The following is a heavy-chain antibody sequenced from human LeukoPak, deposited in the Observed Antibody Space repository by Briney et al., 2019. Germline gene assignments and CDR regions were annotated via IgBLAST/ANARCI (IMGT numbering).Heavy chain of an antibody. CDR2: IIPIFGTA. CDR1: GGTFSSYA. J-gene: IGHJ5*02. CDR3: ARARVVAARTKPNWFDP. D-gene: IGHD2-15*01. Sequence: GASVKVSCKASGGTFSSYAISWVRQAPGQRLEWMGRIIPIFGTANYAQKFQGRVTITTDESTSTAYMELSSLRSEDTAVYYCARARVVAARTKPNWFDPWGQGTLVTVSS. V-gene: IGHV1-69*05.